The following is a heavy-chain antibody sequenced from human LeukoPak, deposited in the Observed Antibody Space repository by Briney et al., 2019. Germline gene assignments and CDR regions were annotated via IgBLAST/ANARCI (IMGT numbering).Heavy chain of an antibody. CDR2: ISGSGGST. J-gene: IGHJ4*02. V-gene: IGHV3-23*01. D-gene: IGHD3-10*01. CDR3: AKDLYYGSGSSEFDY. Sequence: GGSLRLSCAASGFTFSSYAMSWVRQAPGKGLEWVSAISGSGGSTYYADSVKGRFTISRGNSKNTLYLQMNSLRAEDTAVYYCAKDLYYGSGSSEFDYWGQGTLVTVSS. CDR1: GFTFSSYA.